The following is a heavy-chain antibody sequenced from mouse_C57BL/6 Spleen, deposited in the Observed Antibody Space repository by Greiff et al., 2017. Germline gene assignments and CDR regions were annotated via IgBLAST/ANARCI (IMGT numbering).Heavy chain of an antibody. CDR1: GYTFTSYW. CDR3: SSTGDSGAEAYYFGY. D-gene: IGHD3-1*01. Sequence: QVQLQQPGAELVKPGASVKLSCKASGYTFTSYWMQWVKQRPGQGLEWIGAIDPSDSYTNYNQKFKGKATLTVDTSSSTAYMQLSSLTSEDSAVYYCSSTGDSGAEAYYFGYWGQGTTLTVST. V-gene: IGHV1-50*01. CDR2: IDPSDSYT. J-gene: IGHJ2*01.